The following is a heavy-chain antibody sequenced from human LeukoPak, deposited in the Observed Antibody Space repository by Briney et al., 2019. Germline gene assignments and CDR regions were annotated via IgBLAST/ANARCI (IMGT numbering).Heavy chain of an antibody. CDR2: ISAYNGNT. CDR1: GYTFTSYG. V-gene: IGHV1-18*01. D-gene: IGHD3-16*02. CDR3: ARDNSVGDIAWWFDP. J-gene: IGHJ5*02. Sequence: ASVKVSCKASGYTFTSYGISWVRQAPGQGLEWMGWISAYNGNTNYAQKLQGRVTMTTDTSTSTAYMELSSLRSEDTAVYYCARDNSVGDIAWWFDPWGQGTLVTVSS.